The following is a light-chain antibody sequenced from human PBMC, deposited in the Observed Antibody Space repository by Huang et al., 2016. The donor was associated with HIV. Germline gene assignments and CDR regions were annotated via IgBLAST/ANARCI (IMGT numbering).Light chain of an antibody. V-gene: IGKV3-15*01. CDR2: GAS. J-gene: IGKJ2*01. CDR1: QNVNNN. Sequence: EIVMTQSPATLSVSPGERATLSCRASQNVNNNLAWYQHKPGQATRLLIHGASTRATKIPARYSGSGFGTDFTLTISSLQAEDFAVYYCQQYNDWPPMYTFGQGTKLEIK. CDR3: QQYNDWPPMYT.